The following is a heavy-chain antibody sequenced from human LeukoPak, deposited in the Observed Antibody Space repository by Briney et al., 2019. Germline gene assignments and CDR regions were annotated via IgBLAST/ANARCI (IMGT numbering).Heavy chain of an antibody. CDR3: ARVGYDSSGYYSYMDV. Sequence: GSSVKVSCKASGGTLSSYAISWVRQAPGQGLEWMGGIIPIFGTANYAQKFQGRVTITTDESTSTAYMELSSLRSEDTAVYYCARVGYDSSGYYSYMDVWGKGTTVTVSS. D-gene: IGHD3-22*01. J-gene: IGHJ6*03. CDR1: GGTLSSYA. CDR2: IIPIFGTA. V-gene: IGHV1-69*05.